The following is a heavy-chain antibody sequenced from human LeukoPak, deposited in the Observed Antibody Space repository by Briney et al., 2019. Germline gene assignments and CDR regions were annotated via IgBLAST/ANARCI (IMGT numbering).Heavy chain of an antibody. CDR2: ISEDGSIK. V-gene: IGHV3-30*18. Sequence: GGSLRLSWAASGFAFSSCGVHWVRQPPGRGLGWVALISEDGSIKFYADSVKGRFTIYGYNSKNTLYLQMNSLRAEDTAVYYCAKEVAARDAFDIWGQGTLVTVSP. D-gene: IGHD6-6*01. CDR3: AKEVAARDAFDI. CDR1: GFAFSSCG. J-gene: IGHJ3*02.